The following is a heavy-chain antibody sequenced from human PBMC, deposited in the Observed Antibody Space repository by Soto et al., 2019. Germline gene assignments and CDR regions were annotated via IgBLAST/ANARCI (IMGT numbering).Heavy chain of an antibody. V-gene: IGHV3-30*18. CDR3: AKERRGYSYGYPYYFDY. D-gene: IGHD5-18*01. CDR1: GFTFSSYG. J-gene: IGHJ4*02. Sequence: PGGSLRLSCAASGFTFSSYGIHCVRQSPVKGLEWVAVISYDGSNKYYADSVKGRFTISRDNSKNTLYLQMNSLRAEDTAVYYCAKERRGYSYGYPYYFDYWGQGTLVTVSS. CDR2: ISYDGSNK.